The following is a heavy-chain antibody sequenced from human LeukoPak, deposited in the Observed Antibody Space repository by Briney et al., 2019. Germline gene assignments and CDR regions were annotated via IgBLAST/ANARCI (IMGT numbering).Heavy chain of an antibody. CDR1: GFIFSTYA. CDR3: ARVIRAAPGKGYFDY. CDR2: ISGSGGST. J-gene: IGHJ4*02. D-gene: IGHD6-13*01. V-gene: IGHV3-23*01. Sequence: GGSLRLSCATSGFIFSTYALSWVRQAPGKGLEWASSISGSGGSTYHADSVKGRFTISRDSSKNALYLQMNSLRAEDTAIYYCARVIRAAPGKGYFDYWGQGTLVTVSS.